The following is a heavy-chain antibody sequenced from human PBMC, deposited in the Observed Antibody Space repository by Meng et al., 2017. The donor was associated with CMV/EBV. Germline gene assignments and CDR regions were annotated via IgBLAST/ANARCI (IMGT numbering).Heavy chain of an antibody. CDR1: GFTFSSYE. CDR3: ATRGTIGIVVVPAAPDY. CDR2: ISSSGSTI. V-gene: IGHV3-48*03. J-gene: IGHJ4*02. D-gene: IGHD2-2*01. Sequence: GESLKISCAASGFTFSSYEMNWVCQAPGKGLEWVSYISSSGSTIYYADSVKGRFTISRDNAKNSLYLQMNSLRAEDTAVYYCATRGTIGIVVVPAAPDYWGQGTLVTVSS.